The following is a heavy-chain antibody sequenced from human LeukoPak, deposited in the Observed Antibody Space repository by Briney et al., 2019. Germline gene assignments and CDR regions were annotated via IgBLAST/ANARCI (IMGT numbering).Heavy chain of an antibody. CDR3: AKDLCSSTRCYLDI. J-gene: IGHJ3*02. Sequence: PGGSLRLSCAASGFSFNNYGMHWVRQAPGRGLEWVAFIRYDGSKKYYVDSVKGRFTISRDNSKNTLYLQVNSLRVEDTAVYYCAKDLCSSTRCYLDIWGQGAMVTVSS. D-gene: IGHD2-2*01. CDR1: GFSFNNYG. V-gene: IGHV3-30*02. CDR2: IRYDGSKK.